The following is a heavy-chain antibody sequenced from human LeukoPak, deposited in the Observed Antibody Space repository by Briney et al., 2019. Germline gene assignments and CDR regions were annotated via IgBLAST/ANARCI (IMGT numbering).Heavy chain of an antibody. V-gene: IGHV3-53*04. CDR1: GFTVSSNY. J-gene: IGHJ4*02. CDR2: IYSGGST. Sequence: SGGSLRLSCAASGFTVSSNYMSWVRQAPGKGLEWVSVIYSGGSTYYADSVKGRFTISRHNSKNTLYLQMNSLRDEDTAVYYCASSSQSMVRGAFDYWGQGTLVTVSS. CDR3: ASSSQSMVRGAFDY. D-gene: IGHD3-10*01.